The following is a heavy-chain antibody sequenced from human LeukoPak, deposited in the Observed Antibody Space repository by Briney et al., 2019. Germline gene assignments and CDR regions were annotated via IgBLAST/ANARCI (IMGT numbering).Heavy chain of an antibody. CDR1: GYSFTSYW. CDR3: ARQGWSSTDYYHIDV. CDR2: IYPGDSDT. V-gene: IGHV5-51*01. Sequence: GESLKISCKGSGYSFTSYWIAWVRQMPGKGLEWMGIIYPGDSDTRYSPSFDGQVTISVDKSITTAYLQWTSAKASDTAMYYCARQGWSSTDYYHIDVWGKGTTVTVSS. D-gene: IGHD2-2*01. J-gene: IGHJ6*03.